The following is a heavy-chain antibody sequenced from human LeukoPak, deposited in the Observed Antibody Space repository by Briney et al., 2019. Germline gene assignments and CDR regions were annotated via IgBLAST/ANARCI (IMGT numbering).Heavy chain of an antibody. D-gene: IGHD5-12*01. CDR2: IYYSGST. CDR1: GGSISSYY. V-gene: IGHV4-59*01. Sequence: SETLSLTCTVSGGSISSYYWSWIRQPSGKGLEWIGYIYYSGSTNYNPSLKSRVTISVDTSKNQFSLKLSSVTAADTAVYYCARVWRGYSGYDSPLDYWGQGTLVTVSS. CDR3: ARVWRGYSGYDSPLDY. J-gene: IGHJ4*02.